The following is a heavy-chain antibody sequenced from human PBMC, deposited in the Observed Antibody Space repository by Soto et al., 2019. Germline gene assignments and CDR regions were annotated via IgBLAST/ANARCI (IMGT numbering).Heavy chain of an antibody. V-gene: IGHV3-74*03. CDR1: GFTFSMYW. CDR3: AREVGRGSGSYYLDY. D-gene: IGHD3-16*01. Sequence: PGGSLRFSCAASGFTFSMYWMHWVRQAPGKGLLWVSRINGDGTDTTYADSVKGRFTISRDNAKNTVYLQMNGLRAEDTAVYYCAREVGRGSGSYYLDYWGQETLVTVSS. J-gene: IGHJ4*02. CDR2: INGDGTDT.